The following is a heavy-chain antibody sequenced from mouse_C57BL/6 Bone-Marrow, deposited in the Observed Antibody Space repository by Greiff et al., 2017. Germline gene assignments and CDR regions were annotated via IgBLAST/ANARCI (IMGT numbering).Heavy chain of an antibody. J-gene: IGHJ4*01. D-gene: IGHD1-1*01. V-gene: IGHV5-4*01. CDR1: GFTFSSYA. CDR3: AREAITTVVALYYYAMDY. Sequence: EVKVVESGGGLVKPGGSLKLSCAASGFTFSSYAMSWVRQTPEKRLEWVATISDGGSYTYYPDNVKGRFTISRDNAKNNLYLQMSHLKSEDTAMYYCAREAITTVVALYYYAMDYWGQGTSVTVSS. CDR2: ISDGGSYT.